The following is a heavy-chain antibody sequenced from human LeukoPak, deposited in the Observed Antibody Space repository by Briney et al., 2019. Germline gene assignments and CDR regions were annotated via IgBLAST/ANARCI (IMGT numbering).Heavy chain of an antibody. CDR2: IKQDGSEK. Sequence: PGGSLRLSCEASRFTFSSYWMSWVRQAPGKGLEWVANIKQDGSEKYYVDSVKGRFTISRDNAKNSLYLQMNSLRAEDTAVYYCARLNYFDTLDYSGQGTLVTVSS. CDR1: RFTFSSYW. V-gene: IGHV3-7*01. CDR3: ARLNYFDTLDY. D-gene: IGHD2/OR15-2a*01. J-gene: IGHJ4*02.